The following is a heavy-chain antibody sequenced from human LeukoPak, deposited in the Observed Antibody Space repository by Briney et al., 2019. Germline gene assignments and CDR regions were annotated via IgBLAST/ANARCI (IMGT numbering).Heavy chain of an antibody. D-gene: IGHD6-19*01. Sequence: SETLSLTCAVYGGSFSGYYWSWIRQPPGKGLEWIGEINHSGSTNYNPSLKSRVTISVDTSKNQFPLKLSSVTAADTAVYYCARGKGYSSGWYYYYYMDVWGKGTTVTVSS. CDR2: INHSGST. CDR1: GGSFSGYY. J-gene: IGHJ6*03. V-gene: IGHV4-34*01. CDR3: ARGKGYSSGWYYYYYMDV.